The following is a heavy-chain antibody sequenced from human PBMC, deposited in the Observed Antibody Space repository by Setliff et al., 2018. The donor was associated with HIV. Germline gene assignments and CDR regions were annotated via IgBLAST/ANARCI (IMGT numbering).Heavy chain of an antibody. CDR2: MSTYSGNT. D-gene: IGHD3-16*01. CDR3: ARTVKTTLGDLLSPYYYYMDL. J-gene: IGHJ6*03. CDR1: GYTFINYG. V-gene: IGHV1-18*01. Sequence: ASVKVSCKAYGYTFINYGITWVRQAPGQGLEWMGWMSTYSGNTDYAQNVQGRFTMTSDTSTTTAYMELRNIRSNDSAVYYCARTVKTTLGDLLSPYYYYMDLWGKGTTVTSP.